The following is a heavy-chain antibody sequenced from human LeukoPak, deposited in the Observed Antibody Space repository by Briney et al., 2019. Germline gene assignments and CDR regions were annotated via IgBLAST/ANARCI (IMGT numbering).Heavy chain of an antibody. D-gene: IGHD6-19*01. J-gene: IGHJ1*01. CDR1: GFTFDDYG. Sequence: GGSLRLSCAASGFTFDDYGMSWVRQAPGKGLEWVAGINWNGGSTGYADSVKGRFTISRDNAKNSLYLQMNSLRAEDTALYYCARGAVAGTLDYFQHWGQGTLVTVSS. CDR2: INWNGGST. V-gene: IGHV3-20*04. CDR3: ARGAVAGTLDYFQH.